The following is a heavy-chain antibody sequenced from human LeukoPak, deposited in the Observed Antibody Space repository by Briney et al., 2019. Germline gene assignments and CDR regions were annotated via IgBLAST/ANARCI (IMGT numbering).Heavy chain of an antibody. J-gene: IGHJ4*02. Sequence: ASVKVSCKASGYTFTVYYMHWVRRAPGQGLEWMGWINPNSGGTNYAQKFQGRVTMTRDTSISTAYMELSRLRSDDTAVYYCARDLTGTILGYWGQGTLVTVSS. D-gene: IGHD1-7*01. CDR1: GYTFTVYY. CDR3: ARDLTGTILGY. V-gene: IGHV1-2*02. CDR2: INPNSGGT.